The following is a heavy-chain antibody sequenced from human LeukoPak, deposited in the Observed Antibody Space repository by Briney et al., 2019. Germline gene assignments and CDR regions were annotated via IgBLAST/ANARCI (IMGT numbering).Heavy chain of an antibody. CDR3: ARTNRRGYSYGYVYFDY. J-gene: IGHJ4*02. CDR2: IYYSGST. D-gene: IGHD5-18*01. V-gene: IGHV4-39*07. Sequence: NPSGTLSLTCTVSGGSISSSSYYWGWIRQPPGKGLEWIGSIYYSGSTYYNPSLKSRVTISVDTSKNQFSLKLSSVTAADTAVYYCARTNRRGYSYGYVYFDYWGQGTLVTVSS. CDR1: GGSISSSSYY.